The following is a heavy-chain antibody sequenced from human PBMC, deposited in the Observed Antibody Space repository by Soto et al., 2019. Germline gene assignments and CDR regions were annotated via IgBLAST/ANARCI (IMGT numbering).Heavy chain of an antibody. Sequence: SDAPSTTCPVSGGSINEYYWSWVRPPPGKRLEWIGYIYYTGSPTYNPSLESRVTMSVDTSKNQFSLKLNSVNAADTAVYYCAKYRRTEAEGFTLDYWGRGTLVTVSS. J-gene: IGHJ4*02. CDR2: IYYTGSP. D-gene: IGHD6-13*01. CDR3: AKYRRTEAEGFTLDY. CDR1: GGSINEYY. V-gene: IGHV4-59*01.